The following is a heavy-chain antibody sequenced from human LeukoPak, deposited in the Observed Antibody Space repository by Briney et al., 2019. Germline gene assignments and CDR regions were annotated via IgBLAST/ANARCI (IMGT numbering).Heavy chain of an antibody. Sequence: SETLSLTCTVSGGSISSYYWSWIRQPAGKGLEWIGRIYTSGSTNYNPSLKSRVTMSVDTSKNQFSLKLSSVTAADTAVYYCARVPFVWTYDNLGEGAFDIWGQGTMVTVSS. CDR2: IYTSGST. D-gene: IGHD3-9*01. CDR1: GGSISSYY. J-gene: IGHJ3*02. V-gene: IGHV4-4*07. CDR3: ARVPFVWTYDNLGEGAFDI.